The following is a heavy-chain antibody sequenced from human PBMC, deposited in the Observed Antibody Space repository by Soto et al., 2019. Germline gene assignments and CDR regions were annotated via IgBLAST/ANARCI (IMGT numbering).Heavy chain of an antibody. Sequence: EVQLVESGGGLVQPGGSLRLSCAASGFTFSSYWMHWVRQAPGKGLVWVSRINSDVSSTSYADSVKGRFTISRDNAKNTRYLQMNSLRAEDTAVYYCARPTPNGGGFDYWGQGTLVTVSS. V-gene: IGHV3-74*01. CDR3: ARPTPNGGGFDY. D-gene: IGHD2-8*01. CDR2: INSDVSST. CDR1: GFTFSSYW. J-gene: IGHJ4*02.